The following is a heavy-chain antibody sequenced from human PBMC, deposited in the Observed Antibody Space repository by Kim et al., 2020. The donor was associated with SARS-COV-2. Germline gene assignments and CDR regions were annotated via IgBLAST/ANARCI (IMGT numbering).Heavy chain of an antibody. J-gene: IGHJ4*02. CDR2: INPNSGGT. V-gene: IGHV1-2*02. Sequence: ASVKVSCKASGYTFTGYYMHWVRQAPGQGLEWMGWINPNSGGTNYAQKFQGRVTMTRDTSISTAYMELSRLRSDDTAVYYCARGTSWYSSGWYPNSFWGQGTLVTVSS. CDR1: GYTFTGYY. CDR3: ARGTSWYSSGWYPNSF. D-gene: IGHD6-19*01.